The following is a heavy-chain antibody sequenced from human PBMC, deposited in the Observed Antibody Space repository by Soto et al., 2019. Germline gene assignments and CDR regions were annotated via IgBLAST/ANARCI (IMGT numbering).Heavy chain of an antibody. CDR2: IGSNGDST. CDR1: GLTLCSYA. CDR3: VKSPGILNGYLDL. Sequence: PGGSLRLSCSSCGLTLCSYAMPGVRQAPGKGLEYVSAIGSNGDSTYYADSVKGRFTISRDNSRNTLYLQMSSLRAEDTAVYYCVKSPGILNGYLDLWGQGTLVTVSS. V-gene: IGHV3-64D*06. D-gene: IGHD3-9*01. J-gene: IGHJ5*02.